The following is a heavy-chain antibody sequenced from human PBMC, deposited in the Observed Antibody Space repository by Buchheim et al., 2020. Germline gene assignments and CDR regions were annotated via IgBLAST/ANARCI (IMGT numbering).Heavy chain of an antibody. CDR3: ATYRGSSGYYYHNYYYYGMDV. CDR2: ISYDGSNK. V-gene: IGHV3-30*03. CDR1: GFTFSSYG. Sequence: QVQLVESGGGVVQPGRSLRLSCAASGFTFSSYGMHWVRQAPGKGLEWVAVISYDGSNKYYADSVKGRFTISRDNSKNTLYLQMNSLRAEDTAVYYCATYRGSSGYYYHNYYYYGMDVWGQGTT. D-gene: IGHD3-22*01. J-gene: IGHJ6*02.